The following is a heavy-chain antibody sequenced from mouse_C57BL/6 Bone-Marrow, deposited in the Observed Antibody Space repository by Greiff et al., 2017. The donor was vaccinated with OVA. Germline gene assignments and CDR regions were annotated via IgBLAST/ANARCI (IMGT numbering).Heavy chain of an antibody. V-gene: IGHV1-15*01. CDR3: TRAENYGNYVFAY. J-gene: IGHJ3*01. CDR1: GYTFTDYE. Sequence: QVQLKQSGAELVRPGASVTLSCKASGYTFTDYEMHWVKQTPVHGLEWIGAIDPETGGTAYNQKFKGKAILTADKSSSTAYMELRSLTSEDSAVYYCTRAENYGNYVFAYWGQGTLVTVSA. D-gene: IGHD2-1*01. CDR2: IDPETGGT.